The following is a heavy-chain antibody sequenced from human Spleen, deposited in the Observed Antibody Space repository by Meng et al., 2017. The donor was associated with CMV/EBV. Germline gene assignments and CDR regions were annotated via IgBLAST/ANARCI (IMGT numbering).Heavy chain of an antibody. D-gene: IGHD6-6*01. CDR3: ARSSSSPRGRSDY. CDR2: INSDGSST. J-gene: IGHJ4*02. Sequence: GGSLRLSCAASGFTFSSYWMSWVRQAPGKGLVWVSRINSDGSSTTYADSVKGRFTISRDNAKNTLYLQMNSLRAEDTAVYYCARSSSSPRGRSDYWGQGSLVTVSS. CDR1: GFTFSSYW. V-gene: IGHV3-74*01.